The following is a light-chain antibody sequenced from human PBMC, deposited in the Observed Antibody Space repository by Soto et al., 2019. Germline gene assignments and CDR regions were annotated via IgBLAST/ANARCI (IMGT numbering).Light chain of an antibody. CDR2: RAS. CDR3: QQYNNWPRAT. Sequence: EIVLTQSPATLSVSPGAVATLSCGASQSINSNLAWYQQKPGQAPRLLMFRASIRATGFPARFSGSGSGTEFNITISSLQSEDSAVYYCQQYNNWPRATFGGGTKVDIK. V-gene: IGKV3-15*01. CDR1: QSINSN. J-gene: IGKJ4*01.